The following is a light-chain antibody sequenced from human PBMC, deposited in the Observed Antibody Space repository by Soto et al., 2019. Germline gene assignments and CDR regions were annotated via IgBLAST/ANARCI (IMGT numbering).Light chain of an antibody. CDR3: SSYAGSNTRYL. V-gene: IGLV2-8*01. CDR1: SSDVGSYNY. Sequence: QSALTQPPSASGSPGQSVTISCTGASSDVGSYNYVSWYQQHPGKATKVIIYEVTKRPSGVPDRFSGSKSGNTASLTVSGLQAEDEADYYCSSYAGSNTRYLFGSGTKVTVL. J-gene: IGLJ1*01. CDR2: EVT.